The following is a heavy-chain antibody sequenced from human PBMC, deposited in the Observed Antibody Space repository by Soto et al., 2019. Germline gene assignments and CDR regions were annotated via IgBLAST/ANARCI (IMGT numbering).Heavy chain of an antibody. J-gene: IGHJ4*02. CDR2: VYHTGAT. D-gene: IGHD5-12*01. Sequence: LSLTCTVSGASTSSSYWSWIRQSPERGLEWIAYVYHTGATNYNPSLKSRVTISLDTSKGQFSLNLTSLTTADTAVYFCARGGNRYSNVASGVGGFDFWGQGSLVTVSS. CDR3: ARGGNRYSNVASGVGGFDF. V-gene: IGHV4-59*01. CDR1: GASTSSSY.